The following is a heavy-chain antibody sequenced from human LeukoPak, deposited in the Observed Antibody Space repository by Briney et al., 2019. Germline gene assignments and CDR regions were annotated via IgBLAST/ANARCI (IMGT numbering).Heavy chain of an antibody. CDR1: GGSFSGYY. J-gene: IGHJ6*03. V-gene: IGHV4-34*01. Sequence: PSETLSLTCAVYGGSFSGYYWSWIRQPPGKGLEWIGEINHSGSTNYNPSLKSRVTISLDTSKNQFSLKLSSVTAADTAVYYCARGPVVPAAMFRNYYYYYMDVWGKGTTVTVSS. D-gene: IGHD2-2*01. CDR2: INHSGST. CDR3: ARGPVVPAAMFRNYYYYYMDV.